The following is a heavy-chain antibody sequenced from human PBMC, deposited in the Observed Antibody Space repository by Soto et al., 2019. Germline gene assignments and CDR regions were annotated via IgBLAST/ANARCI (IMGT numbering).Heavy chain of an antibody. CDR1: GGSFSGYY. J-gene: IGHJ4*02. Sequence: PSETLSLTCAVYGGSFSGYYWTWIRQPPGTGLEWIGEINHSGSTNYNPSLKSRVTISVDTSKNQFSLKLNSVSAADTAVYYCARGPSGDKVDYWGQGIQVT. CDR2: INHSGST. D-gene: IGHD7-27*01. CDR3: ARGPSGDKVDY. V-gene: IGHV4-34*01.